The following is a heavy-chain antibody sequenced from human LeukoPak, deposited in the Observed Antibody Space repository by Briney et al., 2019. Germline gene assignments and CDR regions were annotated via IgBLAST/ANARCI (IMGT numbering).Heavy chain of an antibody. Sequence: SETLSLTCAVYGGSFSGYYWSWIRQPPGKGLEWIGEINHSGSTNYNPSLKSRVTISVDTSKNQLSLKLSSVTAADTAVYYCASLLEDIVVVPAARTTVTRGDAFDIWGQGTMVTVSS. V-gene: IGHV4-34*01. CDR3: ASLLEDIVVVPAARTTVTRGDAFDI. J-gene: IGHJ3*02. D-gene: IGHD2-2*01. CDR1: GGSFSGYY. CDR2: INHSGST.